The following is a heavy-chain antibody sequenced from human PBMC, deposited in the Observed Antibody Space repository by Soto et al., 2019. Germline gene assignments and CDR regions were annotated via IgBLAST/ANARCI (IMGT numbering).Heavy chain of an antibody. V-gene: IGHV1-46*02. D-gene: IGHD3-16*02. CDR3: ARETMITIGVDIDGLDY. CDR2: FNPRGVDT. J-gene: IGHJ4*02. CDR1: GYTFNNYY. Sequence: QVQLVQSGAEVKKPGASVKVSCEASGYTFNNYYMHWVRQAPGQGLEWMGIFNPRGVDTIYVAKCQGSFSTTGRTSTSTVYLELSSLRSDDTAVYYCARETMITIGVDIDGLDYWGQGTLVTVS.